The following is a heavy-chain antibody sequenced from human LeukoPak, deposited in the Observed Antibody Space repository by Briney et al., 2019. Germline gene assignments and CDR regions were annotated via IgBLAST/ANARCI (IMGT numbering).Heavy chain of an antibody. CDR3: ARGYMTTIVEWFDP. Sequence: ASVKVSCRASGYTFTSYGISWVRQAPGQGREWMGWISANNGKTKYAQNLQGRVTMTTDTSTSTAYMELRSLRSDDTAVYYCARGYMTTIVEWFDPWGQGTLVTVSS. D-gene: IGHD3-22*01. CDR2: ISANNGKT. J-gene: IGHJ5*02. CDR1: GYTFTSYG. V-gene: IGHV1-18*01.